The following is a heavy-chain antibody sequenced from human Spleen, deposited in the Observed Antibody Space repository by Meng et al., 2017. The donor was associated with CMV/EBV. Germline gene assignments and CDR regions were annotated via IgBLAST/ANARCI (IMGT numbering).Heavy chain of an antibody. Sequence: VRQARSVVTKYGAVRKVYCKASAYTFNSMGMGWVGQAHGQGLEWMGWDSASNGNTNYAQNFQGRFTMTTDTSKSTDYMELRSLRSDDTAVYYCERDLPGGTKGTWLDLWGQGTLVTVSS. CDR1: AYTFNSMG. D-gene: IGHD1-14*01. V-gene: IGHV1-18*01. CDR3: ERDLPGGTKGTWLDL. CDR2: DSASNGNT. J-gene: IGHJ5*02.